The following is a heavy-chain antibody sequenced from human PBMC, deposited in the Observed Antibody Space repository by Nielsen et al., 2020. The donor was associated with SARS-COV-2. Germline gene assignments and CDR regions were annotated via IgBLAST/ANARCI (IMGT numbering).Heavy chain of an antibody. CDR2: ISWNGGTI. CDR3: AKDNGGGIAVAGIGY. Sequence: GGSLKISCAASGFTFDDYAMHWVRQAPGKGLDWVSGISWNGGTIGYAASVRGRFTISRDNAKNSLYLQMNSLRAEDTALYYCAKDNGGGIAVAGIGYWGQGTLVTVSS. V-gene: IGHV3-9*01. D-gene: IGHD6-19*01. J-gene: IGHJ4*02. CDR1: GFTFDDYA.